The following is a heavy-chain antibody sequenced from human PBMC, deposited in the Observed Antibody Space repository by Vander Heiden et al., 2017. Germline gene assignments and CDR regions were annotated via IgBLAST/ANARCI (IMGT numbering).Heavy chain of an antibody. J-gene: IGHJ6*02. D-gene: IGHD2-2*01. V-gene: IGHV3-20*04. CDR1: GFTFDDYG. CDR3: ARGYCSSTSCYYYYGMDV. Sequence: EVQLVESGGGVVRPGGSLRLSCAASGFTFDDYGMSWVRQAPGKGLEWVSGINWNGGSTGYADPVKGRFTISRDNAKNSLYLQMNSLRAEDTALYYCARGYCSSTSCYYYYGMDVWGQGTTVTVSS. CDR2: INWNGGST.